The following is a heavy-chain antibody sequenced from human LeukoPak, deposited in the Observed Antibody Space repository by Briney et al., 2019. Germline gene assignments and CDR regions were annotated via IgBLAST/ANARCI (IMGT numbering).Heavy chain of an antibody. CDR2: IYYSGST. CDR3: ARVASGYDVFDI. D-gene: IGHD3-3*01. J-gene: IGHJ3*02. Sequence: SETLALTCTVSGGSVSSGSFYWSWIRQPPGKGLEWIGYIYYSGSTNYNPSLKSRVTISVDTSKNQFSLKLSSVTAADTAVFYCARVASGYDVFDIWGQGTMVTVSS. CDR1: GGSVSSGSFY. V-gene: IGHV4-61*01.